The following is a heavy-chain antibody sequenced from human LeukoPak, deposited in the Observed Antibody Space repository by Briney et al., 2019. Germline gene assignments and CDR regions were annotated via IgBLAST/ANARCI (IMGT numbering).Heavy chain of an antibody. CDR1: GYTFTGYY. CDR2: INPNSGGT. V-gene: IGHV1-2*02. CDR3: ARISSRDIAAATYNWFDP. Sequence: GASVKVSCKASGYTFTGYYMHWVRQAPGQGLEWMGWINPNSGGTNYAQKFQGRVTMTRDTSISTAYMELSRLRSDDTAVYYCARISSRDIAAATYNWFDPWGQGTLVTVSS. J-gene: IGHJ5*02. D-gene: IGHD6-13*01.